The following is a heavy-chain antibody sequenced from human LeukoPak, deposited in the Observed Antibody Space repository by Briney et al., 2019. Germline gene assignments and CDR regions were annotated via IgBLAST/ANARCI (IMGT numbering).Heavy chain of an antibody. CDR1: GYSFTSHW. J-gene: IGHJ4*02. CDR2: IYPGDSGT. D-gene: IGHD2-15*01. CDR3: ARRYCSGSTCYYFDS. Sequence: GESLKISCKGSGYSFTSHWIGWVRQMPGKGLEWMGIIYPGDSGTRYSPSFQGQVTISADKSISTAYLQWSSLEASDTAMYYCARRYCSGSTCYYFDSWGQGTLVTVSS. V-gene: IGHV5-51*01.